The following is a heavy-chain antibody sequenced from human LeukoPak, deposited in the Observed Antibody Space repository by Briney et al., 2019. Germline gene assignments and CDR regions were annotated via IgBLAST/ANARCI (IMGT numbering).Heavy chain of an antibody. Sequence: GGSLRLSCAASGFTFSSYSMNWVRQAPGKGLEWVSSISSSSSYIYYADSVKGRFTISRDNAKNSLYLQMNGLRAEDTAVYYCAREGLGSGSYFRPPRAGFDYWGQGTLVTVSS. D-gene: IGHD1-26*01. CDR2: ISSSSSYI. V-gene: IGHV3-21*01. CDR3: AREGLGSGSYFRPPRAGFDY. J-gene: IGHJ4*02. CDR1: GFTFSSYS.